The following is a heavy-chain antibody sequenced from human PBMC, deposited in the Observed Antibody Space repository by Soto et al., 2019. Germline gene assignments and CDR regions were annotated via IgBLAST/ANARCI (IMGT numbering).Heavy chain of an antibody. CDR2: VYSGDSDT. V-gene: IGHV5-51*01. Sequence: GEALKISCKGSGYILTNYWIGWVRQMPGKGLEWMGIVYSGDSDTRYSPSFQGQITISVDKSINTAYLQWSSLKASDTATYYCARHGSIGARQNWFDPWGQGTLVTVSS. D-gene: IGHD6-6*01. CDR3: ARHGSIGARQNWFDP. J-gene: IGHJ5*02. CDR1: GYILTNYW.